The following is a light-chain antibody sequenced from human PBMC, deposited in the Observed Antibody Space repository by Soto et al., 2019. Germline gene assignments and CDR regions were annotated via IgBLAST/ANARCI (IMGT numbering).Light chain of an antibody. CDR2: EVS. CDR3: SSYTGNSPFFV. J-gene: IGLJ1*01. V-gene: IGLV2-14*01. CDR1: SSDVGTYNY. Sequence: QSVLTQPRSVSGSPGQSVTISCTGTSSDVGTYNYVSWYQQHPGKAPKVMIFEVSNRPSGVSNRFSGSKSDNTASLTISGLQGDDEADYYCSSYTGNSPFFVFGTGTKV.